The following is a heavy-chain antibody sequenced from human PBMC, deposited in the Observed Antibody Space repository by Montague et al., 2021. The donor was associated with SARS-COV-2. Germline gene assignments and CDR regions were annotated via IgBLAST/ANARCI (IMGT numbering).Heavy chain of an antibody. CDR2: ISYDGSIK. CDR3: AKNRDIFWFGEGRDSMDV. D-gene: IGHD3-10*01. CDR1: GFTFNNFA. J-gene: IGHJ6*02. Sequence: SLRLSCAASGFTFNNFAMHWVRQAPGKGLEWVAVISYDGSIKYYADSLRGRFTISRDSSQKTLYLQMNSLSGEDTAVYYCAKNRDIFWFGEGRDSMDVGGQGTTVIV. V-gene: IGHV3-30*18.